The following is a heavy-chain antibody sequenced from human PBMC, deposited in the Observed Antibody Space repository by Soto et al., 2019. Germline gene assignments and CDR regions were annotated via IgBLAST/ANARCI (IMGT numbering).Heavy chain of an antibody. Sequence: QVQLQQSGPGLVKPSQTLSLTCAISGDSVSTNSATWDWIRQPPSRGLEWLGRTYYRSKCYNDSAVSVEGRITINPDTSNNQLSLQLNSVTPDDTAVYYCARLIGNSWLDSWGQGTLVTVSS. D-gene: IGHD2-8*01. CDR1: GDSVSTNSAT. CDR2: TYYRSKCYN. CDR3: ARLIGNSWLDS. V-gene: IGHV6-1*01. J-gene: IGHJ5*01.